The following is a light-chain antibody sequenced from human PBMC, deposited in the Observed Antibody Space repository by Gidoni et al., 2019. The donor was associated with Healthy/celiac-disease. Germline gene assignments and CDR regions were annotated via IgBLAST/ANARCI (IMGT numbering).Light chain of an antibody. CDR3: QQYNSYPWT. CDR2: DAS. J-gene: IGKJ1*01. CDR1: QSISSW. V-gene: IGKV1-5*01. Sequence: DIQMTQSPSPLSASVGDRVTITCRASQSISSWLAWYQQKPGKAPKLLIYDASSLESGVPSRFSGRGSGTEFTLTISSLQPDDFATYYCQQYNSYPWTFGQGTKVEIK.